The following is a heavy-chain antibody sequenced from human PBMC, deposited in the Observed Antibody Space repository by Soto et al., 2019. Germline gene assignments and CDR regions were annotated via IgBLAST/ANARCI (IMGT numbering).Heavy chain of an antibody. V-gene: IGHV3-11*01. J-gene: IGHJ5*02. Sequence: QVQLVESGGGLVKPGGSLRLSCAASGFSFSDYYMSWIRQAPGKGLEWVSYISSSGSTIYYADSVKGRFTISRDNAKNSLYLQMNSLRAEATAVYYCARDYPQNSSALNWFDPWGQGTLVTVSS. CDR3: ARDYPQNSSALNWFDP. CDR1: GFSFSDYY. CDR2: ISSSGSTI. D-gene: IGHD5-18*01.